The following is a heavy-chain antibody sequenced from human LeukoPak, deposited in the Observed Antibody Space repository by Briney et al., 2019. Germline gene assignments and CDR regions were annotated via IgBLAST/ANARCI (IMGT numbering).Heavy chain of an antibody. V-gene: IGHV4-31*03. CDR1: GGSISSGGYY. CDR2: IYYSGST. D-gene: IGHD3-22*01. Sequence: PSQTLSLTCTVSGGSISSGGYYWRWIRQHPGKGLEWIGYIYYSGSTYYNPTLKSRVTISVDTSKNQFSLKLSSVTAADTAVYYCAREGEYYDSSGRHDAFDIWGQGTMVTVSS. J-gene: IGHJ3*02. CDR3: AREGEYYDSSGRHDAFDI.